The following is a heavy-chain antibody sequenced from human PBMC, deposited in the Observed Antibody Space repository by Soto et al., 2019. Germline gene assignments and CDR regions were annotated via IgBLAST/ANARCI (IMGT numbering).Heavy chain of an antibody. CDR2: IYPGDSDT. D-gene: IGHD2-2*01. J-gene: IGHJ3*02. CDR1: GYSFTSYW. Sequence: PGESLKISCKGSGYSFTSYWIGWVRQMPGKGLEWMGIIYPGDSDTRYSPSFQGQVTISADKSISTAYLQWSSLKASDTAMYYCARAVSVQLLPDAFDIWGQGTMVTVSS. CDR3: ARAVSVQLLPDAFDI. V-gene: IGHV5-51*01.